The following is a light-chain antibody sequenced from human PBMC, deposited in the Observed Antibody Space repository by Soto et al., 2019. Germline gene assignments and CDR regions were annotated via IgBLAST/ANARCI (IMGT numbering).Light chain of an antibody. Sequence: DIQVTQSPSSLSASVGDRVTITCRASQNINNYLNWYQQKPGKAPKLLIYAASSLQSGVPSRFSGSGSGTDFTLAVSSLKPEDFATYYCQQSFSTLWACGQGTKVAIK. J-gene: IGKJ1*01. CDR1: QNINNY. V-gene: IGKV1-39*01. CDR3: QQSFSTLWA. CDR2: AAS.